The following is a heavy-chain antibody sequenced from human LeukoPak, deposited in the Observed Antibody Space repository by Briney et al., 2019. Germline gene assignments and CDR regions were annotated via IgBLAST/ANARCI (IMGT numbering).Heavy chain of an antibody. J-gene: IGHJ4*02. V-gene: IGHV1-24*01. CDR3: ATDPNADYGVDF. Sequence: ASVKVSCKVSGYTLTELSMHWVRQAPGKGLEWMGGFDPEDGETIYAQKFQGRVTMTEDTSTDTAYMELSSLRSEDTAVYYCATDPNADYGVDFWGQGTLVPVSS. D-gene: IGHD4-17*01. CDR1: GYTLTELS. CDR2: FDPEDGET.